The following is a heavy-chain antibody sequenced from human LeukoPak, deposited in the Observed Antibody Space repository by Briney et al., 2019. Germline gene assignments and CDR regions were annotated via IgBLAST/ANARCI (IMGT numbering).Heavy chain of an antibody. CDR3: TRESYYDSSGYYW. CDR1: GFTFSGSA. D-gene: IGHD3-22*01. J-gene: IGHJ4*02. CDR2: IRSKANSYAT. V-gene: IGHV3-73*01. Sequence: GGSLRLSCAASGFTFSGSALHWVRQASGKGREGLGRIRSKANSYATEYTASVKGRFTISRDDSQNTAYLQMNSLKTEDTAVYYCTRESYYDSSGYYWWGQGTLVTVSS.